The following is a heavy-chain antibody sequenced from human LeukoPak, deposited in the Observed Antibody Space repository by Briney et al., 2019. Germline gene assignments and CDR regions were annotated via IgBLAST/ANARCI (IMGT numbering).Heavy chain of an antibody. Sequence: ASVKVSCKASGYTLTSYGISWVRQAPGQGLEWMGWISAYNGNTNYAQKLQGRVTMTTDTSTSTAYMELRSLRSDDTAVYYCARDLYDILTGYPPDAFDIWGQGTMVTVSS. D-gene: IGHD3-9*01. J-gene: IGHJ3*02. V-gene: IGHV1-18*01. CDR3: ARDLYDILTGYPPDAFDI. CDR2: ISAYNGNT. CDR1: GYTLTSYG.